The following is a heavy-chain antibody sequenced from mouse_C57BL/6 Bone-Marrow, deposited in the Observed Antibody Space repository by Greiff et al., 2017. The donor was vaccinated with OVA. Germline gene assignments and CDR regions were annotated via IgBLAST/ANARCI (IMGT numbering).Heavy chain of an antibody. CDR2: IDPSDSYT. V-gene: IGHV1-59*01. Sequence: QVQLQQPGAELVRPGTSVKLSCKASGYTFTSYWMHWVKQRPGQGLEWIGVIDPSDSYTNYNQKFKGKATLTVDTSSSTAYMQLSSLTSEDSAVYYCARAKNYGGSYEGFAYWGQGTLVTVST. D-gene: IGHD1-1*01. CDR1: GYTFTSYW. J-gene: IGHJ3*01. CDR3: ARAKNYGGSYEGFAY.